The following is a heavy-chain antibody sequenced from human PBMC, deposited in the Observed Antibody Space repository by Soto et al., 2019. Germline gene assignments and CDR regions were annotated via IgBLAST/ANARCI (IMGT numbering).Heavy chain of an antibody. CDR2: IGTAGDT. CDR3: ARGGATGSYYYYGMDV. J-gene: IGHJ6*02. CDR1: GFTFSSYD. V-gene: IGHV3-13*01. Sequence: EVQLVESGGGLVQPGGSLRLSCAASGFTFSSYDMHWVRQATGKGLEWVSAIGTAGDTYYPGSVKGRFTISRENAKNSLYLQMNSLRAGDTAVYYCARGGATGSYYYYGMDVWGQGTTVTVSS. D-gene: IGHD1-26*01.